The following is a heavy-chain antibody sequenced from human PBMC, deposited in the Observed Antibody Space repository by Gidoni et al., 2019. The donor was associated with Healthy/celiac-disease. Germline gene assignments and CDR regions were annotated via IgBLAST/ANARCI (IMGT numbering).Heavy chain of an antibody. CDR2: ISSSHSYI. D-gene: IGHD2-2*01. J-gene: IGHJ3*02. V-gene: IGHV3-21*01. CDR1: GFTFSSYS. Sequence: EVQLVESGGGLVKPGGSLRLSCAASGFTFSSYSMNWVRQAPGKGLEWVSSISSSHSYIYYADSVKVRFTISRDNAKNSLYLQMNSLRAEDTAVYYCAGDRIVVVPAAYWGVGAFDIWGQGTMVTVSS. CDR3: AGDRIVVVPAAYWGVGAFDI.